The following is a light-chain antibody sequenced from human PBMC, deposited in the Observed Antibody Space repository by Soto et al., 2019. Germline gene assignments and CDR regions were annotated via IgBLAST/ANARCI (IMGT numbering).Light chain of an antibody. V-gene: IGKV3-15*01. J-gene: IGKJ1*01. Sequence: EIVLTQSPATLPVSPGGRATLSCRASQSISDTLAWYQQKPGQAPRLLIHGASTRAPGFPARFSGSGSGTDFTLTISSLQSEDFAVYYCQQYDNWPWTFGQGTKVDI. CDR2: GAS. CDR3: QQYDNWPWT. CDR1: QSISDT.